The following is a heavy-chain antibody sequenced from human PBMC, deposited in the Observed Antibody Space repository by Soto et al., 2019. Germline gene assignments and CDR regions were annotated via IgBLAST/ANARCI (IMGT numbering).Heavy chain of an antibody. V-gene: IGHV1-2*02. CDR2: INPNSGGT. CDR1: GYTFTGYY. Sequence: ASVKVSCKASGYTFTGYYMHWVRQAPGQGLEWMGCINPNSGGTNYAKKFQGRVTMTRDTSISTAYMELSRLRSDDTAVYYCARGWLQLRDDYWGQGTLVTVSS. D-gene: IGHD1-1*01. J-gene: IGHJ4*02. CDR3: ARGWLQLRDDY.